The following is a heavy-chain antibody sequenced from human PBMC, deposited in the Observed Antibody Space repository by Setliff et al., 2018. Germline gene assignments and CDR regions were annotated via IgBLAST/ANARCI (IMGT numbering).Heavy chain of an antibody. CDR3: ATYKYGFAFDI. V-gene: IGHV3-7*01. CDR1: GFTFDDYA. J-gene: IGHJ3*02. CDR2: IQQSGNEK. D-gene: IGHD5-18*01. Sequence: GGSLRLSCSTSGFTFDDYAMHWVRQAPGKGLEWVANIQQSGNEKYYVDSVKGRFTISRDNAKNSLYLQMNSLRAEDTAVYYCATYKYGFAFDIWGQGTVVTVSS.